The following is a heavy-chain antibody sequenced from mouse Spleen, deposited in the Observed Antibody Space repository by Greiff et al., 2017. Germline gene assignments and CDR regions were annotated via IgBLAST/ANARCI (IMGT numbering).Heavy chain of an antibody. CDR2: IYPGDGDT. CDR1: GYAFSSYW. V-gene: IGHV1-80*01. J-gene: IGHJ4*01. Sequence: QVQLQQPGAELVKPGASVKLSCKASGYAFSSYWMNWVKQRPGQGLEWIGQIYPGDGDTNYNGKFKGKATLTADKSSSTAYMQLSSLTSEDSAVYFCARGMITTDGYAMDYWGQGTSVTVSS. CDR3: ARGMITTDGYAMDY. D-gene: IGHD2-4*01.